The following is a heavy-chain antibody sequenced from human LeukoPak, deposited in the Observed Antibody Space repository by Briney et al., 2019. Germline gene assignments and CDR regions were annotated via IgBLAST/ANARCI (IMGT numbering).Heavy chain of an antibody. CDR2: INWSGVST. V-gene: IGHV3-43D*03. CDR3: AKDSDSSGFFEPPDY. CDR1: GFTFDDYA. D-gene: IGHD3-22*01. J-gene: IGHJ4*02. Sequence: PGGSLRLSCAASGFTFDDYAMHWVRQGPGKGLEWVSLINWSGVSTYYAESVKGRFTISRDNNKNSLYLQMDSLRPEDSALYYCAKDSDSSGFFEPPDYWGQGTVVTVSS.